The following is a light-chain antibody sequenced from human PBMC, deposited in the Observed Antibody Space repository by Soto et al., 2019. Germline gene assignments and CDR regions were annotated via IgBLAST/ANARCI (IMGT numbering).Light chain of an antibody. CDR3: QQYNNWPLT. J-gene: IGKJ4*01. CDR1: QSVNSN. CDR2: GAF. V-gene: IGKV3-15*01. Sequence: EIVMTQSPATLSVSPGERATLSCRASQSVNSNLAWYQQKPGQAPRLLIYGAFTSATGIPARFSGSGSGTEFTLTISSLQSEDVAVYYGQQYNNWPLTLGGGTKVEIK.